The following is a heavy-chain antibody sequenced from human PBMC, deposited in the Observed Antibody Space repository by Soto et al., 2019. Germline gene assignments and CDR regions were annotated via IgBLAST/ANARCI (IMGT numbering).Heavy chain of an antibody. CDR1: GYSISSGYY. J-gene: IGHJ4*02. V-gene: IGHV4-38-2*02. CDR3: ARDFEESLNYYDSSGYYLYYFDY. CDR2: IYHSGST. D-gene: IGHD3-22*01. Sequence: ETLSLTCAVSGYSISSGYYWGWIRQPPGKGLEWIGSIYHSGSTHYNPSLKSRVTISVDTSENQFSLKLSSVTAADTAVYYCARDFEESLNYYDSSGYYLYYFDYWGQGTLVTVYS.